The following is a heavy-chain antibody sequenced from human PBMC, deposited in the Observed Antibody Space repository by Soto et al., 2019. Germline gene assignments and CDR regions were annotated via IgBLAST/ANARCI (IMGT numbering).Heavy chain of an antibody. Sequence: TLSLTYTVSGGSVRSGSYYCSWIRQPPGKGLEWIGYIYYSGSTRYNPSLKGRVTISVDKPNNQFSLKLTSMTGADTAVYYCATRPPQIVVTLLPFPSWGQGTPVTVSS. D-gene: IGHD2-15*01. CDR2: IYYSGST. J-gene: IGHJ5*02. V-gene: IGHV4-61*01. CDR1: GGSVRSGSYY. CDR3: ATRPPQIVVTLLPFPS.